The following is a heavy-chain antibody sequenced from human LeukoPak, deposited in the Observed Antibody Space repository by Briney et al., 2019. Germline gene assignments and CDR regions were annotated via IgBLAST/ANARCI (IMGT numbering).Heavy chain of an antibody. V-gene: IGHV3-21*01. D-gene: IGHD4-23*01. Sequence: PGGSLRLSCAASGFTFSSYNMSWVRQPPGKGLEWVSSISSSSSSIYYADSVKGRFTISRDNAKNSLYLQMNSLSAEDTAVYYCARFHTLDYCGIDYWGQGTLVTVSS. CDR2: ISSSSSSI. J-gene: IGHJ4*02. CDR1: GFTFSSYN. CDR3: ARFHTLDYCGIDY.